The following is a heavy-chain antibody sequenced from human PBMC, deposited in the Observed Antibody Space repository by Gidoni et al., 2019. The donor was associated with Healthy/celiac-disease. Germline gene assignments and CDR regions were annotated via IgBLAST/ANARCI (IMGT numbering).Heavy chain of an antibody. V-gene: IGHV1-69*01. CDR3: ARVYDSSGYPRLDY. CDR2: IIPIFGKE. D-gene: IGHD3-22*01. J-gene: IGHJ4*02. CDR1: GGTFSSYA. Sequence: QVQLVQSGAEAKKPGSSVMVSCKASGGTFSSYAISGVRHAPGQGLEWMGGIIPIFGKENYAQKFQGRVTITADESTSTAYRELSSLRSEDTAVYYCARVYDSSGYPRLDYWGQGTLVTVSS.